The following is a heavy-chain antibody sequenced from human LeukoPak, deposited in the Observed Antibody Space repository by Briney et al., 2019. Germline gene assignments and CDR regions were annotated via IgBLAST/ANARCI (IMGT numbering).Heavy chain of an antibody. V-gene: IGHV3-74*03. Sequence: GGSLRLSCAASGFTFSSYWMSWVRQSPGKGLVWVARITSDGFSTTYAESVKGRFTISRDNAKNTLYLQMNSLRVEDTAIYYCARDWYHAIDYWGQGALVTVSS. J-gene: IGHJ4*02. CDR3: ARDWYHAIDY. CDR1: GFTFSSYW. D-gene: IGHD1-14*01. CDR2: ITSDGFST.